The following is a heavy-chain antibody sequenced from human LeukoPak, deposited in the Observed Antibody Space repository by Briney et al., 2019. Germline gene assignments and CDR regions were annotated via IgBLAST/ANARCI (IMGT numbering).Heavy chain of an antibody. D-gene: IGHD3-3*01. V-gene: IGHV3-30*02. CDR3: AKIGGFWSGSGAFDI. Sequence: PGGSLRLSCAASGFTFSSYGMHWVRQAPGKGLEWVAFIRYDGSNKYYADSVKGRFTISRDNSKNTLYLQMNSLRAEDTAVYCCAKIGGFWSGSGAFDIWGQGTMVTVSS. J-gene: IGHJ3*02. CDR1: GFTFSSYG. CDR2: IRYDGSNK.